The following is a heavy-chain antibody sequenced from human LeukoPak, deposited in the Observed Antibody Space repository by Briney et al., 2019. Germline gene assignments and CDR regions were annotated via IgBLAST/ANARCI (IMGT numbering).Heavy chain of an antibody. D-gene: IGHD3-10*01. J-gene: IGHJ5*02. CDR1: GFTFSSYA. V-gene: IGHV3-23*01. CDR2: ISGSGGST. CDR3: AKDLNADLWFGSPNWFDP. Sequence: GGSLGLSCAASGFTFSSYAMSWVRQAPGKGLEWVSAISGSGGSTYYADSVKGRFTISRDNSKNTLYLQMNSLRAEDTAVYYCAKDLNADLWFGSPNWFDPWGQGTLVTVSS.